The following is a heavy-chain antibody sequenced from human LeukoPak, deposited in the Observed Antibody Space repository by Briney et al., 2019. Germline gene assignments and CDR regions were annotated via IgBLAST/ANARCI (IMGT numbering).Heavy chain of an antibody. J-gene: IGHJ4*02. CDR2: ISSSSSNI. Sequence: GGSLRLSCAASGFTFSTYSMNWVRQAPGKGLEGVSYISSSSSNIYYADSVRGRFTISRDNAKTSLYLQMNSLRAEDTAVYYCARSAYDYGAHFDYWGQGTLVTVSS. CDR1: GFTFSTYS. CDR3: ARSAYDYGAHFDY. V-gene: IGHV3-48*01. D-gene: IGHD5-12*01.